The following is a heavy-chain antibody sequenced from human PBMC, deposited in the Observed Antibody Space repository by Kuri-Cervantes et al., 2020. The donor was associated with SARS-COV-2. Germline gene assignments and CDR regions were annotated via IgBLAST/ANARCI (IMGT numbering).Heavy chain of an antibody. D-gene: IGHD3-3*01. J-gene: IGHJ3*02. V-gene: IGHV3-11*04. CDR1: GFTFSDYY. CDR2: ISGSGNTI. CDR3: AKGSPGITIFGVVIIDPSDAFDI. Sequence: GGSLRLSCEASGFTFSDYYMSWIRQAPGKGLEWVSHISGSGNTIDYADSVRGRFTISRDNSKNTLYLQMNSLRAEDTAVYYCAKGSPGITIFGVVIIDPSDAFDIWGQGTMVTVSS.